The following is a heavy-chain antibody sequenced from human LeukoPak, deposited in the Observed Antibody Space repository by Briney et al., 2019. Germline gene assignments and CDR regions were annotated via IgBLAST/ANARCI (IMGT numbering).Heavy chain of an antibody. Sequence: GGSLRLSCAASGFTFSSYWMSWVRQAPGKGLEWVANIKQDGIEKYYLDSVKGRFTISRDNAENSLCLQMNNLRAEDTAVYYCARGGIRGIIFDYWGQGILVTVSS. V-gene: IGHV3-7*01. CDR3: ARGGIRGIIFDY. J-gene: IGHJ4*02. CDR2: IKQDGIEK. D-gene: IGHD3-10*01. CDR1: GFTFSSYW.